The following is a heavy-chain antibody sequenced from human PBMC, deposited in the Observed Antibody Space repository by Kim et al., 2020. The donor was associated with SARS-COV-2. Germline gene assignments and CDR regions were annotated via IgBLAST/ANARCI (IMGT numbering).Heavy chain of an antibody. CDR3: ARGLRTLYPKSPRPHFDY. D-gene: IGHD2-8*01. V-gene: IGHV4-34*01. CDR2: INHSGST. Sequence: SETLSLTCAVYGGSFSGYYWSWIRQPPGKGLEWIGEINHSGSTNYNPSLKSRVTISVDTSKNQFSLKLSSVTAADTAVYYCARGLRTLYPKSPRPHFDY. CDR1: GGSFSGYY. J-gene: IGHJ4*01.